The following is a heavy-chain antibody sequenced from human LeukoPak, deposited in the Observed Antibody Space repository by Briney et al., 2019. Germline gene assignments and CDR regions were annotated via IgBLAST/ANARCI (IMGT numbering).Heavy chain of an antibody. CDR3: ARKTDAKSYYPD. J-gene: IGHJ4*02. CDR1: GSSIASRNW. Sequence: SETLFLTCSVSGSSIASRNWWGWILQPPGKGLEWIGYIYYTGSIYYNPSLKSRVTMSVDTSKNQFSLRLSSVTAVDTAVYYCARKTDAKSYYPDWGQGTLVTVSS. CDR2: IYYTGSI. D-gene: IGHD3-10*01. V-gene: IGHV4-28*05.